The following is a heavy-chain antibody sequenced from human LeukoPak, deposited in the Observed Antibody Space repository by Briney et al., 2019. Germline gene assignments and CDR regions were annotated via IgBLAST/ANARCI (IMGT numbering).Heavy chain of an antibody. CDR2: IGSKANSYAT. CDR3: TSLAAAGTGY. V-gene: IGHV3-73*01. D-gene: IGHD6-13*01. CDR1: GFTFSGSA. Sequence: PGGSLRLSCAASGFTFSGSAMHWVRQASGKGLEWVGRIGSKANSYATAYAASVKGRFTISRDDSKNTAYLQMNSLKTEDTAVYYCTSLAAAGTGYWGQGTLVTVSS. J-gene: IGHJ4*02.